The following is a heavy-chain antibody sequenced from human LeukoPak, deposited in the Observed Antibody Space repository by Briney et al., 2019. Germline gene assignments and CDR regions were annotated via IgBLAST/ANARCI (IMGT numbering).Heavy chain of an antibody. CDR1: GFTFSSYG. CDR3: AKDGRFISAAGTFDY. J-gene: IGHJ4*02. CDR2: ISGSGGFT. V-gene: IGHV3-23*01. Sequence: GGSLRLSCAASGFTFSSYGMSWVRQAPGKGLEWVSAISGSGGFTYYADSVKGRFTISRDNAKNSLYLQMNSLRAEDTALYYCAKDGRFISAAGTFDYWGQGTLVTVSS. D-gene: IGHD6-13*01.